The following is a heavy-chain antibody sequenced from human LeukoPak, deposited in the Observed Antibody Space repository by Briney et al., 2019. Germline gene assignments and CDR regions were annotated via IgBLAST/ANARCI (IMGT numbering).Heavy chain of an antibody. V-gene: IGHV3-30*02. CDR3: AKGPYAFDI. J-gene: IGHJ3*02. CDR2: IRSDRSNK. CDR1: GFTFSGYG. Sequence: GSLRLSCAASGFTFSGYGIHWVRQAPGKGMEWVSFIRSDRSNKNYADSVKGGFTISRDNSKNTLYLQMNSLRAEDTAVYYCAKGPYAFDIWGQGTMVTVSS.